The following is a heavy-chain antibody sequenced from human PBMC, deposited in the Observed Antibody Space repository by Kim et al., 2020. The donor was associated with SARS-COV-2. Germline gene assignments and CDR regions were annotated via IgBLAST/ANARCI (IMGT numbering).Heavy chain of an antibody. CDR3: ASPLRDGYNSLGY. CDR1: GFTVSSNY. D-gene: IGHD5-12*01. V-gene: IGHV3-53*01. CDR2: IYSGGST. J-gene: IGHJ4*02. Sequence: GGSLRLSCAASGFTVSSNYMSWVRQAPGKGLEWVSVIYSGGSTYYADSVKGRFTISRDNSKNTLYLQMNSLRAEDTAVYYCASPLRDGYNSLGYWGQGTLVTVSS.